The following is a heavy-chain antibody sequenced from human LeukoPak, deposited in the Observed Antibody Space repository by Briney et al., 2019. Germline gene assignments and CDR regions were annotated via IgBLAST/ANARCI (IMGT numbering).Heavy chain of an antibody. CDR2: IDPNDGGT. Sequence: GASVKVSCKASGYTFTGHFIQWVRQAPGQGPEWMGRIDPNDGGTNYAQKFQGRVTMTRDTSISTAYMKLSSLGSDDTAVYYCARGSDSGTPRWFDPWGQGTLVTV. CDR3: ARGSDSGTPRWFDP. J-gene: IGHJ5*02. D-gene: IGHD1-26*01. V-gene: IGHV1-2*06. CDR1: GYTFTGHF.